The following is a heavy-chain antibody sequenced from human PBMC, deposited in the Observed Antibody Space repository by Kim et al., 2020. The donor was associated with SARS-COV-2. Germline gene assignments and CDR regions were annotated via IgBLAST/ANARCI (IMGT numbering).Heavy chain of an antibody. V-gene: IGHV4-38-2*02. D-gene: IGHD5-12*01. J-gene: IGHJ4*02. CDR2: IYHTGST. CDR3: ARDRYSGYDLDY. CDR1: RYSISSGYY. Sequence: SETLSLTCTVSRYSISSGYYWGWIRQPPGKGLEWIGSIYHTGSTYYNPSLKSRVTMSVDTSKNQFSLKLSSVTAADTAMYYCARDRYSGYDLDYWGQGTLVTVSS.